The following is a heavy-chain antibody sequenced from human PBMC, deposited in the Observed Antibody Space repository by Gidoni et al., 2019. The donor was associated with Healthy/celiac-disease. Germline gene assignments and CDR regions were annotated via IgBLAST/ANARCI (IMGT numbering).Heavy chain of an antibody. D-gene: IGHD2-2*01. V-gene: IGHV3-64D*06. J-gene: IGHJ3*02. CDR1: GFTFSSYA. Sequence: EVQLVESGGGLVQPGGSLRLSCSASGFTFSSYAMHWVRQAPGKGLEYVSAISSNGGSTYYADSVKGRFTISRDNSKNTLYLQMSSLRAEYTAVYYCVKAVVVPAAHVTAGVDAFDIWGQGTMVTVSS. CDR3: VKAVVVPAAHVTAGVDAFDI. CDR2: ISSNGGST.